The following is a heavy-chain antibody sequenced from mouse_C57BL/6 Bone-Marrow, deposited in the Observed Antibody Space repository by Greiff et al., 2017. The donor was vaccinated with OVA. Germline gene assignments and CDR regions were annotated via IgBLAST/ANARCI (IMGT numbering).Heavy chain of an antibody. V-gene: IGHV5-9-1*02. J-gene: IGHJ4*01. Sequence: DVKLVESGGGLVKPGGSLKLSCAASGFTFSSYAMSWVRQTPEKRLEWVAYISSGGDYIYYADTVTGRFTISRDNARNTLYLQMSSLKSEDTAMYYCTTFYYGSSYAMDYWGQGTSVTASS. D-gene: IGHD1-1*01. CDR2: ISSGGDYI. CDR3: TTFYYGSSYAMDY. CDR1: GFTFSSYA.